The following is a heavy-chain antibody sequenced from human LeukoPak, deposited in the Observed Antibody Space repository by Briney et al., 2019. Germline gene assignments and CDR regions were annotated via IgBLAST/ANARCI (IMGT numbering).Heavy chain of an antibody. J-gene: IGHJ4*02. CDR3: ARRVGGVRPFDY. D-gene: IGHD2-15*01. V-gene: IGHV1-46*03. Sequence: ASVKVSCKASGYTFTSYYMHWVRQAPGQGLEWMGIINPSGGSTSYAQKFQGRVTMTRDTSTGTVYMELSSLRSEDTAVYYCARRVGGVRPFDYWGQGTLVTVSS. CDR1: GYTFTSYY. CDR2: INPSGGST.